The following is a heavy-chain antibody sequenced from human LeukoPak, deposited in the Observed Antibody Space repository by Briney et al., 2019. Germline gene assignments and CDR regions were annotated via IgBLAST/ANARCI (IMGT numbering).Heavy chain of an antibody. V-gene: IGHV3-30-3*01. D-gene: IGHD6-13*01. CDR2: ILSDGGNK. Sequence: GGSLRLSCTASGFTFGDYAMSWVRQAPGKGLEWVALILSDGGNKYYADSVRGRFTVSRDNSKNTLYLQMNSLRPEDTAIYYCARCITAAWDWFDPWGQGTLVTVSS. CDR3: ARCITAAWDWFDP. CDR1: GFTFGDYA. J-gene: IGHJ5*02.